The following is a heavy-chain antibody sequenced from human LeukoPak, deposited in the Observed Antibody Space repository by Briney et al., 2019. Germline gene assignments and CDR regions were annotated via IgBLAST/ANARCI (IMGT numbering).Heavy chain of an antibody. Sequence: GRSLRLSCAASGFTFDDYAMLWVRQAPGKGLEWVSGISWNSGSIGYADSVKGRFTISRDNAKNSLYLQMNSLRAEDTALYYCAKEAARRGDDFWSRTGGMDVWGQGTTVTVSS. V-gene: IGHV3-9*01. CDR3: AKEAARRGDDFWSRTGGMDV. CDR2: ISWNSGSI. CDR1: GFTFDDYA. D-gene: IGHD3-3*01. J-gene: IGHJ6*02.